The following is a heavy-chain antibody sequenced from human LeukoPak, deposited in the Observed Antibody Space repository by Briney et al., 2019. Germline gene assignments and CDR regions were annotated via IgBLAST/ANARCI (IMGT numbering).Heavy chain of an antibody. D-gene: IGHD6-13*01. CDR3: ARSAGGTVDY. V-gene: IGHV6-1*01. CDR2: TYYRSKWCN. J-gene: IGHJ4*02. CDR1: GDSVSSNSAA. Sequence: HSQTLSLTCAISGDSVSSNSAAWNWIRQSPSRGLEWLGRTYYRSKWCNDYAVSVKSRITVNPDTSRNQFSLHLNSVTPEDTAVYYCARSAGGTVDYWGQGTLVTVSS.